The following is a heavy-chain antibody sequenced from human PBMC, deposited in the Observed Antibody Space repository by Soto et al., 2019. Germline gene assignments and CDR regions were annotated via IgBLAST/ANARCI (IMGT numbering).Heavy chain of an antibody. CDR1: GFTFSSYG. D-gene: IGHD6-13*01. J-gene: IGHJ4*02. Sequence: GGSLRLSCAASGFTFSSYGMHWGRQAPGKGLEWVAVISYDGSNKYYADSVKGRFTISRDNSKNTLYLQMNSLRAEDTAVYYCAKEWPPIAAAVYYFDYWGQGTLVTVSS. V-gene: IGHV3-30*18. CDR3: AKEWPPIAAAVYYFDY. CDR2: ISYDGSNK.